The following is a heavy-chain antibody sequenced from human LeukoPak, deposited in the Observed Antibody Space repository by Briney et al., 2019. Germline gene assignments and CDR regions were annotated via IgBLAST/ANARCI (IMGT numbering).Heavy chain of an antibody. V-gene: IGHV4-59*01. J-gene: IGHJ4*02. CDR3: ARDCRGAGCYPGGFDY. Sequence: SETLSLTCTVFGPSIIRSYWSWIRQPPGKGLEWIGYIHYSGSINYNPSLKSRVTISVDTSKNQLSLKLTSVTAAETAVYFYARDCRGAGCYPGGFDYWGQGTLVTVSS. D-gene: IGHD2-15*01. CDR1: GPSIIRSY. CDR2: IHYSGSI.